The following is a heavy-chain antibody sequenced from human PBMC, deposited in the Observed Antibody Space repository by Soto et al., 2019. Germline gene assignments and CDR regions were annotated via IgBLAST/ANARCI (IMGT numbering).Heavy chain of an antibody. CDR2: IVVGSGNT. J-gene: IGHJ6*02. Sequence: QMQLVQSGPEVKKPGTSVKVSCKASGFTFTSSAMQWVRQARGQRLEWIGWIVVGSGNTNYAQKFQERVTITRDMSTSTAYMELSSLRSEDTVVYYCAADPYYGSGSYPAHYYYGMDVWGQGTTVTVSS. D-gene: IGHD3-10*01. V-gene: IGHV1-58*02. CDR1: GFTFTSSA. CDR3: AADPYYGSGSYPAHYYYGMDV.